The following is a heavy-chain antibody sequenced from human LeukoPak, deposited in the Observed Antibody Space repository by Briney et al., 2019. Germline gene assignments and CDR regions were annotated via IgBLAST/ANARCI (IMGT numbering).Heavy chain of an antibody. CDR1: GFTFSSYG. CDR3: AKDQYDSSGYYYSVY. V-gene: IGHV3-30*02. Sequence: PGGSLRLSCAASGFTFSSYGMHWVRQAPGKGLEWVAFIRYDGSNKYYADSVKGRFTISRDNSKNTLYLQMNSLRAEDTAVYYCAKDQYDSSGYYYSVYWGQGTLVTVSS. CDR2: IRYDGSNK. D-gene: IGHD3-22*01. J-gene: IGHJ4*02.